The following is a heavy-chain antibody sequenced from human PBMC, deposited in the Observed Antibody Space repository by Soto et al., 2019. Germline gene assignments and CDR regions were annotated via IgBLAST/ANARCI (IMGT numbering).Heavy chain of an antibody. D-gene: IGHD6-6*01. V-gene: IGHV4-30-4*01. CDR1: GGSISSGDYY. CDR2: LYYSGST. CDR3: ARGGSSIAVRPFDS. Sequence: QVQLQESGPGLVKPSQTLSLTCTVSGGSISSGDYYWSWIRQPPGKGLEWIGYLYYSGSTYYNPSLKSRVTFSLDTSTNPFSLKLSSVTAADTAVYYCARGGSSIAVRPFDSWGQGTLVTVSS. J-gene: IGHJ4*02.